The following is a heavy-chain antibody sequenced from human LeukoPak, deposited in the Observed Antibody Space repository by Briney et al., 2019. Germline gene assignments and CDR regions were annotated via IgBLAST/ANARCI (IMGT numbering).Heavy chain of an antibody. CDR2: IIPILGIA. Sequence: ASVKVSCKASGGTFSSYAISWVRQAPGQGLEWMGRIIPILGIANYAQKFQGRVTITADKSTSTAYMELSSLRSEDTAVYYCARDLYCSGGSCYPGNDYWGQGTLVTVSS. D-gene: IGHD2-15*01. CDR1: GGTFSSYA. J-gene: IGHJ4*02. V-gene: IGHV1-69*04. CDR3: ARDLYCSGGSCYPGNDY.